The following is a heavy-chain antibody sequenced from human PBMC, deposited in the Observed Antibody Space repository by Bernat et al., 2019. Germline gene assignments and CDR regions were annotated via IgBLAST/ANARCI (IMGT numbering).Heavy chain of an antibody. J-gene: IGHJ4*02. CDR2: INEDGSEK. CDR3: ARYICGRGN. Sequence: EVQLVESGGGLVQPGGSLRLSCAASGFTFSRHWMSWVRQAPGKGLEWVANINEDGSEKYCVDSVKGRYTISIDNARNSLYLQMNSPSAENTAVYYCARYICGRGNWGQGTQVNVSS. CDR1: GFTFSRHW. D-gene: IGHD1-26*01. V-gene: IGHV3-7*03.